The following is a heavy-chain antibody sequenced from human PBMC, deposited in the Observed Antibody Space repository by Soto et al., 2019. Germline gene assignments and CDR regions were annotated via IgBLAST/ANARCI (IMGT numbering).Heavy chain of an antibody. V-gene: IGHV1-18*01. D-gene: IGHD2-2*02. CDR1: GYTFTSYG. CDR3: AREVPAAIRCDY. Sequence: ASVKVSCKASGYTFTSYGISWVRQAPGQGLEWMGWIGAYNGNTNYAQKLQGRVTMTTDTSTSTAYMELRSLRSDDTAVYYCAREVPAAIRCDYWGQGTLVTVSS. CDR2: IGAYNGNT. J-gene: IGHJ4*02.